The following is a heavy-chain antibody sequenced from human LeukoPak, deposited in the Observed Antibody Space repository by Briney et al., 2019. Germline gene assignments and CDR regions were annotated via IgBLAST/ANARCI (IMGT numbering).Heavy chain of an antibody. D-gene: IGHD3-3*01. V-gene: IGHV3-30*04. CDR1: GGTFSSYA. J-gene: IGHJ4*02. CDR2: ISYDGSNK. CDR3: ATIYYDFWSGYRKNFDY. Sequence: SCKASGGTFSSYAMHWVRQAPGKGLEWVAVISYDGSNKYYADSVKGRFTISRDNSKNTLYLQMNSLRAEDTAVYYCATIYYDFWSGYRKNFDYWGQGTLVTVSS.